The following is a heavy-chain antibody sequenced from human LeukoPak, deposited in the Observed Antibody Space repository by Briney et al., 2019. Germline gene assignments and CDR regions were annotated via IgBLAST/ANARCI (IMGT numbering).Heavy chain of an antibody. CDR2: IRLDITTQ. V-gene: IGHV3-30*02. Sequence: GGSLRLSCAASGFTFNTYGMHWVRQAPGKGLEWVALIRLDITTQYYADSVKGRFTISRDNSKNTLYLQMNSLRAEDTAVYYCAKEPNYYVLGGFDYWGQGTLVTVSS. CDR1: GFTFNTYG. CDR3: AKEPNYYVLGGFDY. D-gene: IGHD3-10*02. J-gene: IGHJ4*02.